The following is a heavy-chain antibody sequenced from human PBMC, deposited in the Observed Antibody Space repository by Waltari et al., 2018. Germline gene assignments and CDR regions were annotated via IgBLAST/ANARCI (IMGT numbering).Heavy chain of an antibody. CDR2: ISSLSTSSI. V-gene: IGHV3-48*01. J-gene: IGHJ4*02. CDR3: AKIASGYDDY. CDR1: GFTINTYS. Sequence: EVQLVESGGGLVQPGGSLRLSCAASGFTINTYSMNWVRQAPGKGLDLVAFISSLSTSSIRYADSVKGRFTISRDDAKNSLYLQMHSLRAEDTAVYYCAKIASGYDDYWGQGTLVTVSS. D-gene: IGHD5-12*01.